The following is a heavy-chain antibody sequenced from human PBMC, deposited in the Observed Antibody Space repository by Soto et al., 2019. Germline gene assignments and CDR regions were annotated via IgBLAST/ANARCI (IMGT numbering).Heavy chain of an antibody. CDR3: ARGSGRRPY. CDR2: INHSGST. V-gene: IGHV4-34*01. CDR1: GGSFSGYY. D-gene: IGHD3-10*01. J-gene: IGHJ1*01. Sequence: PSETLSLTCAVYGGSFSGYYWSWIRQPPGKGLEWIGEINHSGSTNYNPSLESRVTISVDTSKNQFSLMLSSVTAADTAVYYCARGSGRRPYWGQGTLVTVSS.